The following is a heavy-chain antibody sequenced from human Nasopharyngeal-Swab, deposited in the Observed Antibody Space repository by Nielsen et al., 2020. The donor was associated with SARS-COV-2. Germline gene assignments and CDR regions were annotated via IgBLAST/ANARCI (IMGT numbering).Heavy chain of an antibody. J-gene: IGHJ4*02. Sequence: GESLKISCEVSGFSFTSSWITWVRQMPGKGLEWMGRMDPSDSYAKYSPSFPGHVTFSFDKSISTAYLQWGSLKASDTAMYYCARQVWDEYYFDHWGQGILVTVSS. CDR1: GFSFTSSW. D-gene: IGHD1-26*01. CDR3: ARQVWDEYYFDH. V-gene: IGHV5-10-1*01. CDR2: MDPSDSYA.